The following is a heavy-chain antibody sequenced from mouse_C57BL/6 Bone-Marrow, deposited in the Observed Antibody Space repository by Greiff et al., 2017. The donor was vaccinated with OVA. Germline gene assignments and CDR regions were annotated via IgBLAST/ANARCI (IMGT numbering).Heavy chain of an antibody. CDR2: INPSSGYT. J-gene: IGHJ3*01. Sequence: VKLVESGAELARPGASVKMSCKASGYTFTSYTMHWVKQRPGQGLEWIGYINPSSGYTKYNQKFKDKATLTADKSSSTAYMQLSSLTSEDSADYYCASEDGNWFAYWGQGTLVTVSA. V-gene: IGHV1-4*01. D-gene: IGHD2-1*01. CDR1: GYTFTSYT. CDR3: ASEDGNWFAY.